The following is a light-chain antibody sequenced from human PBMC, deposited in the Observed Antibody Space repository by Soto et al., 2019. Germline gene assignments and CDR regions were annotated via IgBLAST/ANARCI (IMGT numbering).Light chain of an antibody. J-gene: IGKJ1*01. CDR3: QQYGNSLPWT. Sequence: EIVLTQSAGTLSLSPGERATLSCRASQSVSNNYLGWYQQKPGQAPRLLVYGASRRATGIPDRFSGSGSGTDFTLTISVLEAEDFAVYYCQQYGNSLPWTFGQGTKVEIK. CDR1: QSVSNNY. V-gene: IGKV3-20*01. CDR2: GAS.